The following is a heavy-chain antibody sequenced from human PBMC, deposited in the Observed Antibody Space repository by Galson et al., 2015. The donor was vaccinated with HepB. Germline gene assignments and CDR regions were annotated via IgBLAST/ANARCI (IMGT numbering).Heavy chain of an antibody. J-gene: IGHJ5*02. V-gene: IGHV7-4-1*02. Sequence: SVKVSCKASGYTFTSYAMNWVRQAPGQGLEWMGWINTNTGNPTYAQGFTGRFVFSLDTSVSTAYLQISSLKAEDTAVYYCARDRVLWFGELQGRNWFDPWGQGTLVTVSS. CDR2: INTNTGNP. CDR1: GYTFTSYA. CDR3: ARDRVLWFGELQGRNWFDP. D-gene: IGHD3-10*01.